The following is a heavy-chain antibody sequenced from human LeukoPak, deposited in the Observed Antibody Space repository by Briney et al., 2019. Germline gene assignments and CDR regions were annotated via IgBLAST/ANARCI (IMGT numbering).Heavy chain of an antibody. Sequence: SETLSLTCTVSGGSITGDPHYWTWIQQSAGEGLEWLGHVSASGRTTYNPSLKSRVAISVDTSKKKFLLRLDSVTAADTAVYYCARANYYDSTGCYHDYWGQGTLVTVSS. CDR2: VSASGRT. D-gene: IGHD3-22*01. CDR3: ARANYYDSTGCYHDY. V-gene: IGHV4-61*09. CDR1: GGSITGDPHY. J-gene: IGHJ4*02.